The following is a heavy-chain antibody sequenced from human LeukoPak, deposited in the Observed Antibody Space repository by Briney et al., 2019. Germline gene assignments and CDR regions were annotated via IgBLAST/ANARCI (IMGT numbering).Heavy chain of an antibody. CDR1: GYTFTSYG. D-gene: IGHD3-22*01. V-gene: IGHV1-18*01. CDR3: ATSLPERGVYYDSSGSAFDI. J-gene: IGHJ3*02. Sequence: GASVKVSCKASGYTFTSYGISWVRQAPGQGLEWMGWISAYNGNTNYAQKFQGRVTMTEDTSTDTAYMELSSLRSEDTAVYYCATSLPERGVYYDSSGSAFDIWGQGTMVTVSS. CDR2: ISAYNGNT.